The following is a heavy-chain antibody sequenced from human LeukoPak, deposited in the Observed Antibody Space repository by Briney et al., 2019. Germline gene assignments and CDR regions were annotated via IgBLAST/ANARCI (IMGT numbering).Heavy chain of an antibody. CDR2: ISGSGGTT. Sequence: PGGSLRLSCAASGFTFSSYAMSWVRQAPGKGLEWVSAISGSGGTTYYADSVRGRFTISRDNSKNTLYLQMNSLRAEDTARIYCAKTPNSASYYASFDYWGQGTLVTVSS. J-gene: IGHJ4*02. D-gene: IGHD1-26*01. CDR3: AKTPNSASYYASFDY. V-gene: IGHV3-23*01. CDR1: GFTFSSYA.